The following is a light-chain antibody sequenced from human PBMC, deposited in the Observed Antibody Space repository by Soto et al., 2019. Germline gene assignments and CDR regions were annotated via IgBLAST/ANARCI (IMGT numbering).Light chain of an antibody. CDR1: QSIGPY. J-gene: IGKJ4*01. Sequence: EIVLTQSPDTLSLSPGERATLSCRASQSIGPYLAWYQQKPGQSPRLLVYDAVNRAAGAPDRFRGSGSGTDFTLTISSLEPEDSEVDLCQQRSDWPPLTFGGGTKVEIK. CDR3: QQRSDWPPLT. CDR2: DAV. V-gene: IGKV3-11*01.